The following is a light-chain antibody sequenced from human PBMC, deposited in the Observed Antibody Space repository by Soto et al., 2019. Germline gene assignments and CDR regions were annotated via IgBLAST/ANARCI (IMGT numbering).Light chain of an antibody. CDR3: QQYNTWPFT. Sequence: EIVLTQSPGTLSLSPGERATLSCRASQNVNIDLVWYQQKPGQAPKVLMFSASARETGIPARFSGGGSETEFTLTISSLQPEDSAVYYCQQYNTWPFTFGPGTKVDIK. V-gene: IGKV3D-15*01. CDR2: SAS. CDR1: QNVNID. J-gene: IGKJ3*01.